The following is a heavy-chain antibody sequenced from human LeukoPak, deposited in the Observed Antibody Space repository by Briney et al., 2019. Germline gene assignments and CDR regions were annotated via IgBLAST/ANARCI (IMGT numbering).Heavy chain of an antibody. CDR3: ARVDRYHFYLDV. V-gene: IGHV1-69*05. J-gene: IGHJ6*03. CDR2: IIPIFGTP. CDR1: GGTFRTYS. Sequence: GASVKVSCKAFGGTFRTYSVTWVRQAPGQGLEWMGGIIPIFGTPNYAQKFQGRVKVTTDDATGTAYMELSSLMSEDTAIYYCARVDRYHFYLDVWGKGTPVTVSS.